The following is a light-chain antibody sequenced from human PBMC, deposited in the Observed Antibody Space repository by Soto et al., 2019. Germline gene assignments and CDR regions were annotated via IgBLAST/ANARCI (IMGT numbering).Light chain of an antibody. CDR3: QQYNNWPRT. V-gene: IGKV3D-20*02. CDR2: AAS. Sequence: EIRMTQSPATLSVSPWERATLSCGAGQSVSSNYLAWYQQKPGQAPRLLIYAASSRATGIPDRFSGSGSGTDFTLTIDGLEPEDFVVYYCQQYNNWPRTFGQGTKVDI. CDR1: QSVSSNY. J-gene: IGKJ1*01.